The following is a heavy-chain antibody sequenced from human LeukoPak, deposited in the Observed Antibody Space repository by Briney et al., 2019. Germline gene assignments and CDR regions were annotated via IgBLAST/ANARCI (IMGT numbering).Heavy chain of an antibody. J-gene: IGHJ4*02. CDR1: GFRFSSNA. V-gene: IGHV3-23*01. D-gene: IGHD3-22*01. Sequence: PGGSLRLSCAASGFRFSSNAMSWVRQAPRKGLEWVSAISDSGGDTYYADSVKGRFTISRDNSKNTLYLQMNTLRAEDTAVYYCVKEDYYDSSGYYPLGYWGQGTLVTVSS. CDR2: ISDSGGDT. CDR3: VKEDYYDSSGYYPLGY.